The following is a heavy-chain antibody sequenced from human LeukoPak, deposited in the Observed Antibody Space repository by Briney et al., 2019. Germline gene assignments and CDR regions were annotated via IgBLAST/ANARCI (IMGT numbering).Heavy chain of an antibody. D-gene: IGHD3-3*01. CDR2: IRGDSTET. Sequence: GGSLRLSCEGSGFTFSSYSMIWARQAPGKGLEWVSSIRGDSTETRHADSLMGRFTISRDNAKKSLYLQMNSLRAEDTAVYYCARGHFGVVLYYWGQGTLVTVSS. J-gene: IGHJ4*02. V-gene: IGHV3-21*01. CDR3: ARGHFGVVLYY. CDR1: GFTFSSYS.